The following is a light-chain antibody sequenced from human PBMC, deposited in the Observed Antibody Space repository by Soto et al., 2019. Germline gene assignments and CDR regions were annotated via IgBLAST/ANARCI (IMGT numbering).Light chain of an antibody. Sequence: EIVMTQSPATLSVSPGERATLSCRASQTVSSNLGWYQQKPGQAPRLLIYGASTRATGIPARFSGSGSGTDFTLTISSLQSDDSAVYYCQQYHNWLPYTFGQGTKLEIK. V-gene: IGKV3-15*01. J-gene: IGKJ2*01. CDR3: QQYHNWLPYT. CDR1: QTVSSN. CDR2: GAS.